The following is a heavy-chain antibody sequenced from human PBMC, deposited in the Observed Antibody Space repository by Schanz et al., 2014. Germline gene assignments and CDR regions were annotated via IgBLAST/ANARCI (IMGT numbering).Heavy chain of an antibody. J-gene: IGHJ6*03. CDR1: GGSISSGSYY. CDR3: ARGGARRFPVVPDAIQGLRGHYYYYYLDV. D-gene: IGHD2-2*02. CDR2: VYTSGST. V-gene: IGHV4-61*02. Sequence: QVQLQESGPGLVKPSQTLSLTCSVSGGSISSGSYYWNWIRPPAGKGLEWIGRVYTSGSTNYNPPQKSALTISLDPPTSQSPRELSSVPAADTAVYCCARGGARRFPVVPDAIQGLRGHYYYYYLDVWGKGTTVTASS.